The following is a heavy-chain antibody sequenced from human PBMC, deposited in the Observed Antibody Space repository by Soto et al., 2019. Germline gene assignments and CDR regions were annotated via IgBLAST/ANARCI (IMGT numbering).Heavy chain of an antibody. V-gene: IGHV3-30*18. CDR1: GFPFSDAW. J-gene: IGHJ4*02. Sequence: PGGSLRLSCAASGFPFSDAWINWVRQAPGKGLEWVAVISYDGSNKYYADSVKGRFTISRDNSKNTLYLQMNSLRAEDTAVYYCAKDQSSSWSSSSFDYWGQGTLVTVSS. D-gene: IGHD6-13*01. CDR2: ISYDGSNK. CDR3: AKDQSSSWSSSSFDY.